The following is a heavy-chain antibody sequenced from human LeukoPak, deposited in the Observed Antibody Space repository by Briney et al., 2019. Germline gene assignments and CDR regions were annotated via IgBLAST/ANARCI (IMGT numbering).Heavy chain of an antibody. D-gene: IGHD6-13*01. CDR3: ARGPHSSSWYADAFDI. CDR1: GGSISSGSYY. CDR2: IYTSGST. Sequence: PSETLSLTCTVSGGSISSGSYYWSWIRQPAGKGLEWIGRIYTSGSTNYNPSLKSRFTISVDTSKNQFSLKLSSVTAADTAVYYCARGPHSSSWYADAFDIWGQGTMVTVSS. J-gene: IGHJ3*02. V-gene: IGHV4-61*02.